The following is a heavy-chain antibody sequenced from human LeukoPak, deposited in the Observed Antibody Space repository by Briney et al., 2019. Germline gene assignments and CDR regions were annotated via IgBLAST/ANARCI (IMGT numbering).Heavy chain of an antibody. Sequence: GGSLRLSCAACGFTFSSYEMNWVRQGPGKGLEWVSYISSSGTTKYYADSVKGRFTLSRDNAKKSLSLQMNSLRAEDTAIYYCARSNRDAFDMWGQGTVVTVSS. D-gene: IGHD2/OR15-2a*01. J-gene: IGHJ3*02. CDR3: ARSNRDAFDM. CDR1: GFTFSSYE. V-gene: IGHV3-48*03. CDR2: ISSSGTTK.